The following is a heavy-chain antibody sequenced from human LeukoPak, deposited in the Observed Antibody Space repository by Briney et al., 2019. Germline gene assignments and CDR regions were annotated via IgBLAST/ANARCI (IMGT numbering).Heavy chain of an antibody. CDR3: AKDGTYDSQGPYYFDY. J-gene: IGHJ4*02. V-gene: IGHV3-23*01. CDR2: ISGSGGST. Sequence: PGGSLRLSCAASGFTFSSYAMSWVRQAPGKGLEWVSAISGSGGSTYYADSAKGRFTISRDNSKNTLYLQMNSLRAEDTAVYYCAKDGTYDSQGPYYFDYWGQRTLVTVSS. D-gene: IGHD3-3*01. CDR1: GFTFSSYA.